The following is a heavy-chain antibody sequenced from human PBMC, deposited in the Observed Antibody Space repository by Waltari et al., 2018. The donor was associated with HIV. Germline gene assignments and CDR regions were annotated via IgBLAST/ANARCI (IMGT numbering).Heavy chain of an antibody. Sequence: VESGGDVVQPGRSLRLSCSASGFTFKNYGMHWVRQTPGKGLEWVGFVWFDAMDFNYADSVKGLFTVARDNSKNTLFLQLDNLKSEDTALYYCARHDRYGDYDSPFDMWGLGTVVIVSS. CDR3: ARHDRYGDYDSPFDM. CDR1: GFTFKNYG. J-gene: IGHJ3*02. V-gene: IGHV3-33*08. D-gene: IGHD4-17*01. CDR2: VWFDAMDF.